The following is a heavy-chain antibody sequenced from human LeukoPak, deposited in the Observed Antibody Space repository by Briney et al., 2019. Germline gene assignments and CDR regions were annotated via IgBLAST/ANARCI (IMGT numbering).Heavy chain of an antibody. V-gene: IGHV3-74*01. CDR3: ARGSSGWPTARFDP. D-gene: IGHD6-19*01. J-gene: IGHJ5*02. Sequence: GGSLRLSCAASGLTFSSHWMHWVRQAPGKGLVWASRITNDGSSTTYADSVKGRFTISRDNAKNMLYLQVNSLRAEDTAVCYCARGSSGWPTARFDPWGQGTLVTVSS. CDR1: GLTFSSHW. CDR2: ITNDGSST.